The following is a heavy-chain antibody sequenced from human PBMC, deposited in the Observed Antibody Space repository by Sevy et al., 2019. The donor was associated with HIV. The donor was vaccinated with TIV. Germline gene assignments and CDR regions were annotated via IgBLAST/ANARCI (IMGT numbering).Heavy chain of an antibody. CDR3: ARDLPPSATTVAHFDY. CDR1: GFIFSSYE. Sequence: GGSLRLSCAASGFIFSSYEMTWVRQAPGKGLEWVSSISSRGSATYYANSVRGRFTIFRDNAVNSLYLQMSSLRVEDTAVYYCARDLPPSATTVAHFDYWGQGTLVTVSS. D-gene: IGHD4-17*01. CDR2: ISSRGSAT. J-gene: IGHJ4*02. V-gene: IGHV3-48*03.